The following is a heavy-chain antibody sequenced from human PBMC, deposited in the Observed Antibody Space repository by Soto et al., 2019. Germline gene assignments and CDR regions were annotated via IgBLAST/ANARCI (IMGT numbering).Heavy chain of an antibody. CDR2: INAGNGNT. J-gene: IGHJ6*02. CDR3: ASDSSVYYYYYGMDV. Sequence: QVQLVQSGAEVKKPGASVKVSCKASGYTFTSYAMHWVRQAPGQRLEWMGWINAGNGNTKYSQKFQGRVTITRDTSASTAYMELSSLRSEDTAVYYCASDSSVYYYYYGMDVWGQGTTVTVSS. CDR1: GYTFTSYA. V-gene: IGHV1-3*01. D-gene: IGHD3-22*01.